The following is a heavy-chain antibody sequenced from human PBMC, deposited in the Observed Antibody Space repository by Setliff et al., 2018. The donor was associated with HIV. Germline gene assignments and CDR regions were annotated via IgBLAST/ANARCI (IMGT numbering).Heavy chain of an antibody. Sequence: PSETLSLTCTVSGASVSSYYWSWIRQPPGKGLEWIGYMYTSGSTNYNPYLKSRATLSVDTSKNQFSLQLSSVTAADTAVYYCARPTYDYVWGSYRPGPMDVWGQGTTVTVSS. CDR1: GASVSSYY. CDR3: ARPTYDYVWGSYRPGPMDV. D-gene: IGHD3-16*02. V-gene: IGHV4-4*09. CDR2: MYTSGST. J-gene: IGHJ6*02.